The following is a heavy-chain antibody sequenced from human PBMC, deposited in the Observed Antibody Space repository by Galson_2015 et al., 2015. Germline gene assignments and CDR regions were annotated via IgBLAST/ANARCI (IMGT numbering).Heavy chain of an antibody. Sequence: SVKVSCKASGYTFTSYYMHWVRQAPGQGLEWMGIINPSGGSTSYAQKFQGRVTMTRDTSTSTVYMELRSLRSDDAAVYYCASDVGVSGWNDLVLGYYWGQGTLVTVSS. D-gene: IGHD1-1*01. V-gene: IGHV1-46*01. J-gene: IGHJ4*02. CDR1: GYTFTSYY. CDR2: INPSGGST. CDR3: ASDVGVSGWNDLVLGYY.